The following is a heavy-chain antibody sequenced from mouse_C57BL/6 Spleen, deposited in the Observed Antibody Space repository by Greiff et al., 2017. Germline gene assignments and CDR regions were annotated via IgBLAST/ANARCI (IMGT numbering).Heavy chain of an antibody. CDR3: ARHEWSIYYDYNGYAMDY. Sequence: VQLQESGAELVKPGASVKLSCKASGYTFTEYTIHWVKQRSGQGLEWIGWFYPGSGSIKYNEKFKDKATLTADKSSSTVYMELSRLTSEDSAVYFCARHEWSIYYDYNGYAMDYWGQGTSVTVSA. CDR1: GYTFTEYT. CDR2: FYPGSGSI. V-gene: IGHV1-62-2*01. D-gene: IGHD2-4*01. J-gene: IGHJ4*01.